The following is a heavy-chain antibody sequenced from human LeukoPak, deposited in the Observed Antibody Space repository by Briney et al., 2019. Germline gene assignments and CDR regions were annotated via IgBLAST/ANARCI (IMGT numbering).Heavy chain of an antibody. D-gene: IGHD3-22*01. CDR1: GGSISSYN. CDR3: ARDGYYDSSGSPSGAFGI. Sequence: SETLSLTCTVSGGSISSYNWSWLRQPPGKGREWSVYIYYGGSTNYNPPLKRRVTISVDTSKNQYSLKLSSVTAADTAVYYCARDGYYDSSGSPSGAFGIWGQGTMVTVSS. J-gene: IGHJ3*02. V-gene: IGHV4-59*01. CDR2: IYYGGST.